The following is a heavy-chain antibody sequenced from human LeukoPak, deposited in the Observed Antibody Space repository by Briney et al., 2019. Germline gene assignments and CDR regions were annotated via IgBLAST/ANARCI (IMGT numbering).Heavy chain of an antibody. Sequence: PSETLSLTCTVSGYSISSGYYWGWIRQPPGKGLEWIGSIYHSGSTYYNPSLKSRVTISVDTSKNQFSLKLSSVTAADTAVYYCARVGNIVVVPAAILDYWGQGTLVTVSS. CDR2: IYHSGST. CDR3: ARVGNIVVVPAAILDY. D-gene: IGHD2-2*01. J-gene: IGHJ4*02. V-gene: IGHV4-38-2*02. CDR1: GYSISSGYY.